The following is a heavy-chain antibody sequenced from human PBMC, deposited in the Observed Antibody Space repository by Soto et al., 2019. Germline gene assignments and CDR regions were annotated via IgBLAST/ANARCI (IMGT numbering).Heavy chain of an antibody. J-gene: IGHJ4*02. CDR3: ARHRAADAPIDY. CDR2: IIPILGIA. V-gene: IGHV1-69*02. Sequence: QVQLVQSGAEVKKPGSSVKVSCKASGGTFSSYTISWVRQPPGQGLEWMGRIIPILGIANYAQKVQGRVTITADKSTSTAYMELSSLSSEDTAVYYCARHRAADAPIDYWGQGTLVTVSS. D-gene: IGHD6-13*01. CDR1: GGTFSSYT.